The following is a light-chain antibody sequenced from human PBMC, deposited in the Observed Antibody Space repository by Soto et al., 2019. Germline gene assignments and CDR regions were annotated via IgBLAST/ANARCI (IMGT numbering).Light chain of an antibody. CDR1: SSNIGNNY. J-gene: IGLJ3*02. CDR2: DNN. Sequence: QSVLTQPPSVSAAPGQKVTISCSGSSSNIGNNYVSWYQHVPGTAPKLLFYDNNERPSGIPDRFSGSKSGTSATLGITGLQTGDEADYHCGTWDSSLSAVVFGGGTKLTVL. CDR3: GTWDSSLSAVV. V-gene: IGLV1-51*01.